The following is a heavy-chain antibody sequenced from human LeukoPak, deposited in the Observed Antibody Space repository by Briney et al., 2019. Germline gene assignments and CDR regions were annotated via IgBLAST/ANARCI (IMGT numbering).Heavy chain of an antibody. Sequence: GASVKVSCNASGSTFTSYGISWVRQAPGQGLEWMGWISAYNGNTNYAQKLQGRVTMTTDTSTSTAYMELRSLRSDDTAVYYCARLSPRDIVVVVAAPGYYYYMDVWGKGTTVTVSS. CDR3: ARLSPRDIVVVVAAPGYYYYMDV. CDR1: GSTFTSYG. J-gene: IGHJ6*03. V-gene: IGHV1-18*01. CDR2: ISAYNGNT. D-gene: IGHD2-15*01.